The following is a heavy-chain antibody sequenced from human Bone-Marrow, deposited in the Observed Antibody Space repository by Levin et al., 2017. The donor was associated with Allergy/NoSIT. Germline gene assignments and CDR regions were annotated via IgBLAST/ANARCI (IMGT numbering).Heavy chain of an antibody. Sequence: SQTLSLPCIVSGDSIRNSYWHWIRPPPGKGLEWIGYIYHSGHTNYNPSLKSRLTMSLDTSKNHFSLKLSSVTAADRAVYYCARSTFGRLPDYWGQGTLVTVSS. CDR3: ARSTFGRLPDY. J-gene: IGHJ4*02. CDR2: IYHSGHT. D-gene: IGHD3-16*01. CDR1: GDSIRNSY. V-gene: IGHV4-59*01.